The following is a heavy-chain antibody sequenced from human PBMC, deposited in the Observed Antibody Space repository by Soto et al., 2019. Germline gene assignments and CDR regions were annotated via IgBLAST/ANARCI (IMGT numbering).Heavy chain of an antibody. CDR1: GFTFSSYG. J-gene: IGHJ4*02. Sequence: LRLSCAASGFTFSSYGMHWVRQAPGKGLEWVAVIWYDGSNKYYADSVKGRFTISRDNSKNTLYLQMNSLRAEDTAVYYCARDPGGSGSFDYWGQGTLVTVSS. D-gene: IGHD3-22*01. CDR2: IWYDGSNK. CDR3: ARDPGGSGSFDY. V-gene: IGHV3-33*01.